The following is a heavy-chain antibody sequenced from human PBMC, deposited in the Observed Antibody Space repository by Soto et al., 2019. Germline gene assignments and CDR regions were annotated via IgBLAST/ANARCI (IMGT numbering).Heavy chain of an antibody. CDR2: LNAGTGNR. CDR1: GYTFADYA. J-gene: IGHJ4*02. D-gene: IGHD2-15*01. V-gene: IGHV1-3*01. CDR3: GRVGALLNTFDF. Sequence: GASVKVSCKASGYTFADYAIHWVRQAPGQNLEWMGWLNAGTGNRIYSQKFQGRLTITRDTSATTVYMDLSSLRSEDTAVYYCGRVGALLNTFDFWGQGTLVTVSS.